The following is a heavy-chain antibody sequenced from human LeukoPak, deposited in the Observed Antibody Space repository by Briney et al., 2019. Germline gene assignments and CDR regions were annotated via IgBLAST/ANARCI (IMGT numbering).Heavy chain of an antibody. J-gene: IGHJ4*02. V-gene: IGHV3-30*02. D-gene: IGHD1-1*01. Sequence: GGSLRLSCAASAFSLSDYAIYWVRQTPGKGPGWVAFIREDGSNKIYADSVKGRFTISRDNTYYTVHLQITGLTADDTADYYCAKDGESGIQYTQGYFDYWGQGTLVTVSS. CDR2: IREDGSNK. CDR1: AFSLSDYA. CDR3: AKDGESGIQYTQGYFDY.